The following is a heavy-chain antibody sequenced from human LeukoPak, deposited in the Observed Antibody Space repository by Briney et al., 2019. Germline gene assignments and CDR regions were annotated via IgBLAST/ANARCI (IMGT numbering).Heavy chain of an antibody. V-gene: IGHV3-33*01. CDR1: GFTFSTYG. Sequence: PAGSLRLSCAASGFTFSTYGMQRHGPAPGQGWEGVVITWFDGSNKYYTDSVRVRFTIYRYNSTDTLYLRMNSLEVEDTAEYYCAREDTALVIAYWGQGTLVTVSS. D-gene: IGHD5-18*01. CDR3: AREDTALVIAY. CDR2: TWFDGSNK. J-gene: IGHJ4*02.